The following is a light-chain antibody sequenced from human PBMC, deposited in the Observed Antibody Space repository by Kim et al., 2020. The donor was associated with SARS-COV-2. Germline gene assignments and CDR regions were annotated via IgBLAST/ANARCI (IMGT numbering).Light chain of an antibody. J-gene: IGKJ2*01. CDR2: GAF. Sequence: EIVMTQSPVTLSVSPGERATLSCRASQSVSSNLAWYQQKPGQAPRLLIYGAFTRATGIPARFSGSGSGTEFTLTINSLQSEDFAVYYCQQYKNWPYTFGQGTKLEI. V-gene: IGKV3-15*01. CDR3: QQYKNWPYT. CDR1: QSVSSN.